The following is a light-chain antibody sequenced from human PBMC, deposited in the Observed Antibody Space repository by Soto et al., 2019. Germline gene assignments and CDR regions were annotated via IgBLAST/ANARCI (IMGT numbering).Light chain of an antibody. V-gene: IGKV3-11*01. CDR3: QQRSDWPLT. CDR1: QNIRTH. J-gene: IGKJ4*01. Sequence: EIVLTQSPATLSLSPGERATLSCKASQNIRTHLAWYLQKPGQPPRLLIFSASNRATGSPARLSGSGTGTDFTLTISSLEPEDCGLYYCQQRSDWPLTFGGGARVEVK. CDR2: SAS.